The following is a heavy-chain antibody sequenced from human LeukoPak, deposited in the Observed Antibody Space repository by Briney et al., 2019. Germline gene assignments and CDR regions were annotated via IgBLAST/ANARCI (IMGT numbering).Heavy chain of an antibody. CDR2: INHSGST. J-gene: IGHJ4*02. Sequence: SETLSLTCAVYGGSFSGYYWSWIRQPPGEGLEWIGEINHSGSTNYNPSLKSRVTISVDTSKNQFSLKLSSVTAADTAVYYCARHNYYDSSGLLDYWGQGTLVTVSS. CDR1: GGSFSGYY. CDR3: ARHNYYDSSGLLDY. V-gene: IGHV4-34*01. D-gene: IGHD3-22*01.